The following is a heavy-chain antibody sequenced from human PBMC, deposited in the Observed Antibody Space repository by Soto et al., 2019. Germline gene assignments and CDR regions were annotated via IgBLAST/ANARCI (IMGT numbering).Heavy chain of an antibody. J-gene: IGHJ5*02. D-gene: IGHD3-10*01. V-gene: IGHV1-3*05. CDR1: GYTFSDYA. CDR3: ARGTPVWFDP. Sequence: QVQLVQSGAEEKKPGASVKVSCKASGYTFSDYAIHWVRQAPGQRPEWMGWINAGNGNTKYSQKFQGRVTITRDTSASTAYMELSSLRSEDTAVYCCARGTPVWFDPWGQGTLVTVSS. CDR2: INAGNGNT.